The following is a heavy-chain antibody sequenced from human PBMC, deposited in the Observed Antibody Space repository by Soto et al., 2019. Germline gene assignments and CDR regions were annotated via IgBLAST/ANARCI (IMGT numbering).Heavy chain of an antibody. D-gene: IGHD2-15*01. CDR1: GGSVSSGSYY. J-gene: IGHJ6*02. Sequence: QVQLQESGPGLVKPSETLSLTCTVSGGSVSSGSYYWSWIRQTPGKGLEWIGYIYYSGSTNYNPSLRSGVTKSVDTCKNQFCLKRISVTGADTAVHCCGRDQDGRRGGLNVGGQGTTVTVSS. V-gene: IGHV4-61*01. CDR2: IYYSGST. CDR3: GRDQDGRRGGLNV.